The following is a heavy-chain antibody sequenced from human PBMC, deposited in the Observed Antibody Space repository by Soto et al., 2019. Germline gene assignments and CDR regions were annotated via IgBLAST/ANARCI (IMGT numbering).Heavy chain of an antibody. CDR3: AARTGFGENNWFDP. CDR1: GYTFTSYG. Sequence: GASVKVSCKASGYTFTSYGISWVRQAPGQGLEWMGWISAYNGNTNYAQKLQGRVTMTTDTSTSTAYMELRSLRSDDTAVYYCAARTGFGENNWFDPWGQGTLVTVSS. CDR2: ISAYNGNT. D-gene: IGHD3-10*01. J-gene: IGHJ5*02. V-gene: IGHV1-18*01.